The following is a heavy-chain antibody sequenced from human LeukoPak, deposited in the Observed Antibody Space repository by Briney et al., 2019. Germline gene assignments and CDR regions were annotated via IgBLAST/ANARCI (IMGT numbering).Heavy chain of an antibody. Sequence: GRPLRLSCAASGFSFTMYGIHWVRQAPGKGLDWVAVISTDGNNEYYANSVKGRFTISRDNSENTVYLQMPSLRTEDTAVYYCAKDQIGWAPGYVSGPLDQWGQGTLVTVSS. V-gene: IGHV3-30*18. CDR1: GFSFTMYG. CDR3: AKDQIGWAPGYVSGPLDQ. CDR2: ISTDGNNE. D-gene: IGHD2-15*01. J-gene: IGHJ4*02.